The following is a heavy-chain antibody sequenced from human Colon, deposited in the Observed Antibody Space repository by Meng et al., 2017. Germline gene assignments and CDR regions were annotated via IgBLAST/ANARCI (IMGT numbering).Heavy chain of an antibody. V-gene: IGHV3-11*01. CDR3: ARDGSHRRFDS. J-gene: IGHJ5*01. D-gene: IGHD1-26*01. CDR1: GFTFRDYY. Sequence: QVQVVESGGGLVKPGGSLRLACAASGFTFRDYYMTWIRQAPGKGLEWVSHISSSGKIIDYADSVKGRFTISRDNAKNSVYLQMNSLRAEDTAVYYCARDGSHRRFDSWGQGTLVTVSS. CDR2: ISSSGKII.